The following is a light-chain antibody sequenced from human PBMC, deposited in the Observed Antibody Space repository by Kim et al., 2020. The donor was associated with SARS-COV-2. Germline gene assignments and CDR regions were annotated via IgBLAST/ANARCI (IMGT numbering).Light chain of an antibody. CDR1: QSVSSSY. J-gene: IGKJ1*01. CDR3: QQYGSSPRT. CDR2: GAS. Sequence: APVERATPSCRASQSVSSSYLAWYQQNPGQAPRLLIYGASSRAPGIPDRFSGSGSETDFTLTISRLEPEDFAVYCCQQYGSSPRTFGQGTKVDIK. V-gene: IGKV3-20*01.